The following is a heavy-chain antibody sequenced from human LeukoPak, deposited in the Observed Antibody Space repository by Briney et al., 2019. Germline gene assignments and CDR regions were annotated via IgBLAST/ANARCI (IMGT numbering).Heavy chain of an antibody. V-gene: IGHV3-30*03. CDR3: LVGVVIQNWFDP. CDR2: ISYDGSNK. J-gene: IGHJ5*02. Sequence: GGSLRLSCAASGFTFNSYGMHWVRQAPGKGLEWVAVISYDGSNKYYADSVKGRFTISRDNSKNTLYLQMNSLRAEDTAVYYALVGVVIQNWFDPWGQGTLVTVSS. CDR1: GFTFNSYG. D-gene: IGHD3-3*01.